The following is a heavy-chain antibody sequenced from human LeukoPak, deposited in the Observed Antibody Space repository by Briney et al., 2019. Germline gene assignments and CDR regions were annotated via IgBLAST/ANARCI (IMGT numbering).Heavy chain of an antibody. CDR1: GFTFSSYW. D-gene: IGHD3-10*01. CDR2: INSDGSST. J-gene: IGHJ5*02. V-gene: IGHV3-74*01. Sequence: GGSLRLSCAASGFTFSSYWMHWVRHAPGKGLVWVSRINSDGSSTIYADSVKGRFTISRDNAKNTLYLQMNSLRAEDTAVYYCARGPLLQTYYYGSGSYGFSYNWFDPWGQGTLVTVSS. CDR3: ARGPLLQTYYYGSGSYGFSYNWFDP.